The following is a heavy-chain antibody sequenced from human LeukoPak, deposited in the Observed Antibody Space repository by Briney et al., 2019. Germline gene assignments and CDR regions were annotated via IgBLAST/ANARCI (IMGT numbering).Heavy chain of an antibody. Sequence: LWASVKVSCKASGYTFTGYYMHWVRQAPGQGLEWMGWMNTKSGNTGHAQKFQGRVTISRDTSINTVYMELSSLRSEDTAVYFCARVDGSPDYWGQGTLVTVSS. D-gene: IGHD3-22*01. CDR3: ARVDGSPDY. CDR1: GYTFTGYY. CDR2: MNTKSGNT. J-gene: IGHJ4*02. V-gene: IGHV1-8*03.